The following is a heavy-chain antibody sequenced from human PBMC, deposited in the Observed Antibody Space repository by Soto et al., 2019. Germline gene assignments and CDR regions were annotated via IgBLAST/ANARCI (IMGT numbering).Heavy chain of an antibody. CDR3: ARGGRYCSVGSCYRGMHHYYMDV. Sequence: SETLSLTCAVYGGSFSGYYWSWIRQPPGKGLEWIGEINHSGSTNYNPSLKSRVTISVDTSKNQFSLKLSSVTAADTAVYYCARGGRYCSVGSCYRGMHHYYMDVPGKGTTVTVSS. V-gene: IGHV4-34*01. D-gene: IGHD2-15*01. CDR2: INHSGST. CDR1: GGSFSGYY. J-gene: IGHJ6*03.